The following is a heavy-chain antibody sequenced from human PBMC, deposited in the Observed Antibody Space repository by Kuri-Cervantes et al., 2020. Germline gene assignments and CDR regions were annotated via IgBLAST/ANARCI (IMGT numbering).Heavy chain of an antibody. CDR1: GGSISSGGYY. D-gene: IGHD6-13*01. CDR2: IYHSGST. Sequence: SETLSLTCTVSGGSISSGGYYWGWIRQPPGKGLEWIGSIYHSGSTYYNPSLKSRVTISVDTSKNQFSLKLSSVTAADTAVHYCARVGSSSHRDLNWFDPWGQGTLVTVSS. J-gene: IGHJ5*02. CDR3: ARVGSSSHRDLNWFDP. V-gene: IGHV4-39*07.